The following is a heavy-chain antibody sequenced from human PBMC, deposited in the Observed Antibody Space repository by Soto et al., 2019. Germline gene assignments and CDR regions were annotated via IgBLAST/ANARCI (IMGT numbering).Heavy chain of an antibody. CDR1: GFTFSSYG. V-gene: IGHV3-33*06. CDR2: IWYDGSNK. CDR3: AHEQQLVFQH. Sequence: QVQLVESGGGVVQPGRSLRLSCAASGFTFSSYGMHWVRQAPGKGLEWVAVIWYDGSNKYYADSVKGRFTISRDNPKNTLYLQMNSLRAEDTAVYYCAHEQQLVFQHWGQGTLVTVSS. D-gene: IGHD6-13*01. J-gene: IGHJ1*01.